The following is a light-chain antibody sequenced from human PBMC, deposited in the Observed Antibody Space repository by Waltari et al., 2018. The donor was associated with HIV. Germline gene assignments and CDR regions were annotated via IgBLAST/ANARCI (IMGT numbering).Light chain of an antibody. Sequence: DIQMTQSPSPVPASVGDRVTITCRASLGIGPWLAWYQQKPGQVPKLLVHTASILQRGVPSRFSGSGSGTDFTLTFNGLQPEDYATYYCQQTGFSPFTFGPGTKVESK. V-gene: IGKV1-12*02. CDR2: TAS. CDR3: QQTGFSPFT. CDR1: LGIGPW. J-gene: IGKJ3*01.